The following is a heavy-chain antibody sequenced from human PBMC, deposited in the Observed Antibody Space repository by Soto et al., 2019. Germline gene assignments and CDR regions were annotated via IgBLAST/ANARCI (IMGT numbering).Heavy chain of an antibody. Sequence: NPSETLSLTCTVSGGSISSGDYYWSWIRQPPGKGLEWIGYIYYSGSTYYNPSLKSRVTISVDTSKNQFSLKLSSVTAADTAVYYCAREVGEVDYSSSSDAFDIWGQGTMVTV. CDR1: GGSISSGDYY. D-gene: IGHD6-6*01. V-gene: IGHV4-30-4*01. J-gene: IGHJ3*02. CDR3: AREVGEVDYSSSSDAFDI. CDR2: IYYSGST.